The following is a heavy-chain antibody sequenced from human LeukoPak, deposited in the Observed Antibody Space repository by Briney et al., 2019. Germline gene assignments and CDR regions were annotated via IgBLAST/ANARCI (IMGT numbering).Heavy chain of an antibody. CDR1: GFTFSDYY. V-gene: IGHV3-11*01. CDR2: ITSSGNTI. Sequence: GGSLRLSCAASGFTFSDYYMTWIRQAPGKGLEWASYITSSGNTIYYADSVKGRFTISRDNAKNSLYLQMNSLRAEDTAVYYCARDQYCSTTSCYGRPPDYWGQGTLVIVS. D-gene: IGHD2-2*01. CDR3: ARDQYCSTTSCYGRPPDY. J-gene: IGHJ4*02.